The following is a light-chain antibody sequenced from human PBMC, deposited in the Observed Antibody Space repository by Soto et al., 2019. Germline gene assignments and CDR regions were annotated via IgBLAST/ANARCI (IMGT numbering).Light chain of an antibody. CDR3: QSYDSGLSVV. V-gene: IGLV1-40*01. CDR2: ANS. Sequence: QPVLTQPPSVSGAPGQRVTISCTGSSSNIGAGYDVHWFQQLPGTAPKLLMYANSNRPSGVPDRFSGSKSGTSASLAITGLQAEDEADYYCQSYDSGLSVVFGGGTKLTVL. J-gene: IGLJ2*01. CDR1: SSNIGAGYD.